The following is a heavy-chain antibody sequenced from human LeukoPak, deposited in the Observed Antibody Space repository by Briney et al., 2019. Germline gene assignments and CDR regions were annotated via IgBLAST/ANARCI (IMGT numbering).Heavy chain of an antibody. CDR3: AKAPRATAGTYNRMDV. J-gene: IGHJ6*02. CDR1: GFTFSSYA. Sequence: PGGSLRLSCAASGFTFSSYAMSWVRQAPGKGLEWVSAISGSGGSTYYADSVKGRFTISRGNSKNTLYLQMNSLRAEDTAVYYCAKAPRATAGTYNRMDVWGQGTTVTVSS. V-gene: IGHV3-23*01. D-gene: IGHD6-13*01. CDR2: ISGSGGST.